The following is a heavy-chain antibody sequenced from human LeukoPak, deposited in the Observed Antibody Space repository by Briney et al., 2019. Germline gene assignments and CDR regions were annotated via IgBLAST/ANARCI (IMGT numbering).Heavy chain of an antibody. CDR3: ARDRFGDYPDY. D-gene: IGHD4-17*01. Sequence: SVKVSCKASGYTFTSYDINWVRQATGQGLEWMGGIIPIFGTANYAQKFQGRVTITADKSTSTAYMELSSLRSEDTAVYYCARDRFGDYPDYWGQGTLVTVSS. CDR1: GYTFTSYD. CDR2: IIPIFGTA. V-gene: IGHV1-69*06. J-gene: IGHJ4*02.